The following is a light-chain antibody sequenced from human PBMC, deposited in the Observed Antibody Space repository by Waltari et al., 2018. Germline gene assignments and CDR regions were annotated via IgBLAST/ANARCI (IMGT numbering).Light chain of an antibody. CDR3: FGAPFT. J-gene: IGKJ3*01. V-gene: IGKV2-30*01. Sequence: DVVMTQSPLSLSVTLGQSASIYCRSSQSLVDGYGNIYLDWFLQRPGQSPRRLIYQVSNRDSGLPDRFSCSGSDTDFTLKISTVDAEDVGVYYCFGAPFTFGPGTRLDLK. CDR2: QVS. CDR1: QSLVDGYGNIY.